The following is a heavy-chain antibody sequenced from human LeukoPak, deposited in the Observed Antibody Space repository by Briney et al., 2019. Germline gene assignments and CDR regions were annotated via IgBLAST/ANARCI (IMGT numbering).Heavy chain of an antibody. D-gene: IGHD3-22*01. CDR1: AGSISSSSYY. CDR3: ARLRYYDSSAYYYAFDY. CDR2: IYYRGST. Sequence: SETLSLTCTVSAGSISSSSYYWGWIRQPPWKGLAWIGSIYYRGSTYYNPSLNSRVTISVDTSKNQFSLKLSSVTAADTAVYYCARLRYYDSSAYYYAFDYWGQGTLVTVSS. V-gene: IGHV4-39*01. J-gene: IGHJ4*02.